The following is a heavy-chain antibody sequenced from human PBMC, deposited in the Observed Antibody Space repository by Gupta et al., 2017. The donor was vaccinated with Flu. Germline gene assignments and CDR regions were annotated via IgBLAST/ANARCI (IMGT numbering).Heavy chain of an antibody. D-gene: IGHD1-26*01. CDR1: GVTFSDQD. CDR2: IRSRGEI. Sequence: EVKLVASGGGLVQPGGFLRLSCVASGVTFSDQDMSWVRQAPGRGLEWISFIRSRGEIYYGDTVRGRLTISRDNAKNSLYLQMSGLRDEDTGVYYCARGHWDKWGQGTLVTVSS. CDR3: ARGHWDK. V-gene: IGHV3-69-1*02. J-gene: IGHJ4*02.